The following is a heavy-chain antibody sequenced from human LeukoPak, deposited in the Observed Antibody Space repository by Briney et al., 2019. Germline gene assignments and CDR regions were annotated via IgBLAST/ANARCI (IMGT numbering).Heavy chain of an antibody. CDR2: INSDGSST. Sequence: GGSLRLSCAASGFTFSSYWMHWVRQAPGKGLVWVSRINSDGSSTSYADSVKGRFTISRDNAKNTLYLQMNSLRAEDTAVYYCARGEVYYYDSSRFEGGYWGQGTLVTVSS. J-gene: IGHJ4*02. V-gene: IGHV3-74*01. D-gene: IGHD3-22*01. CDR3: ARGEVYYYDSSRFEGGY. CDR1: GFTFSSYW.